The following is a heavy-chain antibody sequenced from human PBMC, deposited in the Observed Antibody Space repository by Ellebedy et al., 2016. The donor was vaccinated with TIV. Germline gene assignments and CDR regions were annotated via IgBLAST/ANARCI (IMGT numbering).Heavy chain of an antibody. CDR3: VKDTWGFDS. V-gene: IGHV3-64D*06. Sequence: GESLKISCPASGFTFSNHAMHWVRQTQGQGLEYVSGITRNGGTTYYADSVKGRFTISSDNPKNTLYLQMSSLRAEDTAVYYCVKDTWGFDSWGQGTLVIVSS. J-gene: IGHJ4*02. CDR1: GFTFSNHA. CDR2: ITRNGGTT. D-gene: IGHD3-16*01.